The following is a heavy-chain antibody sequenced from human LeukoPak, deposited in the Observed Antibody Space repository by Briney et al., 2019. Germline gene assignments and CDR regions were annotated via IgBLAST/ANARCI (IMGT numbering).Heavy chain of an antibody. Sequence: PGGSLRLSCAASGFIFGDYSMNWVRQAPGKGLEWVSAISGSGGSTYYADSVKGRFTISRDNSKNTLYLQMNSLRAEDTAVYYCAKGMGLRSFDYWGQGTLVTVSS. CDR2: ISGSGGST. V-gene: IGHV3-23*01. D-gene: IGHD4-17*01. CDR1: GFIFGDYS. CDR3: AKGMGLRSFDY. J-gene: IGHJ4*02.